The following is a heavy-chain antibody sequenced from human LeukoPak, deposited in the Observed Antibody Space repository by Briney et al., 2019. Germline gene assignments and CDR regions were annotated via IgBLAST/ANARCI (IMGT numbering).Heavy chain of an antibody. V-gene: IGHV3-53*01. D-gene: IGHD3-22*01. J-gene: IGHJ4*02. CDR2: IYSGGSA. CDR1: GFTVSSNY. CDR3: ARDHGGDSTAYTDY. Sequence: GGSLRLSCAASGFTVSSNYMSWVRQAPGKGLEWVSVIYSGGSAYHADSVKGRFTISRDNSKNTRYLQMNSLRAEDTAVYYCARDHGGDSTAYTDYWGQGTLVTVSS.